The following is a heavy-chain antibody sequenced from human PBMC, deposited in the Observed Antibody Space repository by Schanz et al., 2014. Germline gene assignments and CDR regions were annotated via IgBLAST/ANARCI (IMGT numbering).Heavy chain of an antibody. V-gene: IGHV1-69*04. CDR2: IIPILGIA. CDR3: ARDRLECGAECYSVEVFEI. J-gene: IGHJ3*02. CDR1: GGTFSTYT. D-gene: IGHD2-21*01. Sequence: QVQVVQSGAEVKKPGSSVKVSCKASGGTFSTYTISWVRQAPGQGLEWMGRIIPILGIANYAQKFQGRVTITADTSTTTAYMELSGLRSEDTAVYYCARDRLECGAECYSVEVFEIWGQGTMVAVSS.